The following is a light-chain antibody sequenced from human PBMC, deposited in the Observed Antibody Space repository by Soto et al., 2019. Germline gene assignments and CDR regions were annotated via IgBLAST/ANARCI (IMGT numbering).Light chain of an antibody. J-gene: IGKJ3*01. CDR2: DTS. Sequence: ESVLTQSPTTLSLSPGERATLSCRASQSVSSYLAWYQHKPGQAPRLLIYDTSNRATGVPARFSGSGSGTDFTLTISSLEPEDFAVYYCQQRSDWPHFGPGTKVDIK. V-gene: IGKV3-11*01. CDR1: QSVSSY. CDR3: QQRSDWPH.